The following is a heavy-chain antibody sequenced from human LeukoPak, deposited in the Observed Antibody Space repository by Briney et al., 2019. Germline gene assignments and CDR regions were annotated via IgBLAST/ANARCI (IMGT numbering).Heavy chain of an antibody. CDR2: INPNSGGT. CDR1: GYTFTSYG. Sequence: ASVKVSCKASGYTFTSYGISWVRQAPGQGLEWMGWINPNSGGTNYAQKFQGRVTMTRDTSISTAYMELSRLRSDDTAVYYCARDNDILTGYDYWGQGTLVTVSS. D-gene: IGHD3-9*01. V-gene: IGHV1-2*02. J-gene: IGHJ4*02. CDR3: ARDNDILTGYDY.